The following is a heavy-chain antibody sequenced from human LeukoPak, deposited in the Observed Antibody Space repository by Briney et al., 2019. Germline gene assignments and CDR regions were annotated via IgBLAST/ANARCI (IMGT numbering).Heavy chain of an antibody. J-gene: IGHJ4*02. CDR1: GFTIRNYW. D-gene: IGHD4-11*01. Sequence: GGSLRLSCTASGFTIRNYWMMWVRQAPGKGLEWVANINEDGSEKYYADSVEGRFTISRDNAKNSLDLQMNSLRADDTAIYYCARSKIDYWGQGTLVTVSS. CDR3: ARSKIDY. V-gene: IGHV3-7*01. CDR2: INEDGSEK.